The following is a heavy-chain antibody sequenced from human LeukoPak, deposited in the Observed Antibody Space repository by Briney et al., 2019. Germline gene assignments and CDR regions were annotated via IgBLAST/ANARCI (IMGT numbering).Heavy chain of an antibody. CDR2: INPNSGGT. Sequence: GASVKVSCKASGCTFTGYYMHWVRQAPGQGLEWMGRINPNSGGTNYAQKFQGRVTMTRDTSISTAYMELSRLRSDDTAVYYCARTAMGNYYYYYGMDVWGQGTTVTVSS. D-gene: IGHD5-18*01. CDR3: ARTAMGNYYYYYGMDV. J-gene: IGHJ6*02. V-gene: IGHV1-2*06. CDR1: GCTFTGYY.